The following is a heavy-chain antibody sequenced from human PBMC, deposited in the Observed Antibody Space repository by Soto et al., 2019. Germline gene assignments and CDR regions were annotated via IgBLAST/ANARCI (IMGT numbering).Heavy chain of an antibody. CDR2: INPNSGGT. Sequence: ASVKVSCKASGYTFTGYYMHWVRQAPGQGLEWMGWINPNSGGTNYAQKFQGWVTMTRDTSISTAYMELSRLRSDDTAVYYCATSRDYYGSGSYYYYYYYGMDVWGQGTTVTVSS. V-gene: IGHV1-2*04. J-gene: IGHJ6*02. CDR1: GYTFTGYY. CDR3: ATSRDYYGSGSYYYYYYYGMDV. D-gene: IGHD3-10*01.